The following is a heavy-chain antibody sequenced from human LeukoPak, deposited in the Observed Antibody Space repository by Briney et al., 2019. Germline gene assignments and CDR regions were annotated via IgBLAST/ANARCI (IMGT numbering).Heavy chain of an antibody. V-gene: IGHV4-59*01. CDR3: AREKELRNSPDAFDI. D-gene: IGHD1-26*01. J-gene: IGHJ3*02. CDR1: GGSISSYY. Sequence: SETLSLTCTVSGGSISSYYWSWIRQPPGKGLEWIGYIYYSGSTNYNPSLKSRVTISVDTSKNQFSLKLSSVTAADTAVYYCAREKELRNSPDAFDIWGQGTMVTVSS. CDR2: IYYSGST.